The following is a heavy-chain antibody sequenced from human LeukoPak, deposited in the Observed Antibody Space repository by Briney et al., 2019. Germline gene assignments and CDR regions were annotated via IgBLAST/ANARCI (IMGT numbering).Heavy chain of an antibody. D-gene: IGHD3-10*01. V-gene: IGHV3-23*01. CDR1: GFTFSSYA. CDR2: ISGSGGST. J-gene: IGHJ6*03. Sequence: GGSLRLSCAASGFTFSSYAMSWVRQAPGKGLEWVSAISGSGGSTYYADSVKGRFTISRDNSKNTLYLQMNSLRAEDTAVYYCAKDLHGSGSTFYYYYYMDVWGKGTTVTVSS. CDR3: AKDLHGSGSTFYYYYYMDV.